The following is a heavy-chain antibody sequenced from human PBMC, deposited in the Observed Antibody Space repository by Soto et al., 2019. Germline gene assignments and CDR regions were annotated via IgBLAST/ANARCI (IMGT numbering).Heavy chain of an antibody. CDR1: GYTFINYG. CDR2: VSAYNGNT. CDR3: ARGDYYGSGTLLNTDNFYMDV. V-gene: IGHV1-18*01. Sequence: QIQLVQSGAEVKKPGASVKVSCKASGYTFINYGISWVRQAPGQGLEWVGWVSAYNGNTNYAQSLQGRVTLTTETSTSTAYMELRSLTSDDTAVYFCARGDYYGSGTLLNTDNFYMDVWGKGTTVIVPS. D-gene: IGHD3-10*01. J-gene: IGHJ6*03.